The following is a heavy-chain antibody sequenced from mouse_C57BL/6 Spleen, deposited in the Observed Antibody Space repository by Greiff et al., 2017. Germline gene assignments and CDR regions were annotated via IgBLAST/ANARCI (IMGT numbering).Heavy chain of an antibody. CDR3: ARGAYYSNYDYAMDY. CDR1: GFNIKDYY. V-gene: IGHV14-2*01. CDR2: IDPEDGET. Sequence: DVKLVESGAELVKPGASVKLSCTASGFNIKDYYMHWVKQRTEQGLEWIGRIDPEDGETKYAPKFQGKDTITADTSSHTAYLQLSSLTSEDTAVYYCARGAYYSNYDYAMDYWGQGTSVTVSS. J-gene: IGHJ4*01. D-gene: IGHD2-5*01.